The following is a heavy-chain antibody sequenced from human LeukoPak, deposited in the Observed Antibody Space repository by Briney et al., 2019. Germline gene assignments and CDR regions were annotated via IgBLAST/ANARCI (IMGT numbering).Heavy chain of an antibody. V-gene: IGHV4-34*01. CDR1: GGSFSGYY. Sequence: PSETLSLTCAVYGGSFSGYYWSWIRQPPGKGLEWIGEINHSGSTNYNPSLKSRVTISVDTSKNQFSLKLSSVTAADTAVYYCARDDSSGWDAFDIWGQGTMVTVSS. CDR2: INHSGST. J-gene: IGHJ3*02. CDR3: ARDDSSGWDAFDI. D-gene: IGHD6-19*01.